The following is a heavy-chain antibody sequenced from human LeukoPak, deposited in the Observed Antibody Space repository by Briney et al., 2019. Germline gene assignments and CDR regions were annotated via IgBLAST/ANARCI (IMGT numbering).Heavy chain of an antibody. CDR1: GYTFGSDD. J-gene: IGHJ3*02. V-gene: IGHV1-8*03. CDR2: INPNNGNL. D-gene: IGHD1-26*01. CDR3: ARSDHNSWNAFDI. Sequence: GASVKVSCKASGYTFGSDDIDWVRQATGRGLEWMGWINPNNGNLGYAQKFQGRVTITRNTPISTAYMELSSLTSEDTAVYYCARSDHNSWNAFDIWGQGTMVTVSS.